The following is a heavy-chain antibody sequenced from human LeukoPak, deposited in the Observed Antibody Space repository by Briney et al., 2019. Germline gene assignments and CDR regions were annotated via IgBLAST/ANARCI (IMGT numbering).Heavy chain of an antibody. CDR1: GYTFTSYA. CDR2: INPNSGGT. J-gene: IGHJ6*02. D-gene: IGHD4-17*01. CDR3: ARDMATVTTSYYYGMDV. V-gene: IGHV1-2*04. Sequence: ASVKVSCKASGYTFTSYAMHWVRQAPGQGLEWMGWINPNSGGTNYAQKFQGWVTMTRDTSISTAYMELSRLRSDDTAVYYCARDMATVTTSYYYGMDVWGQGTTVTVSS.